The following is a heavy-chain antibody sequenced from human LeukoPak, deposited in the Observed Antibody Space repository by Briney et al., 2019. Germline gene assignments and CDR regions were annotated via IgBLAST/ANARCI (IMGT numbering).Heavy chain of an antibody. D-gene: IGHD4-17*01. V-gene: IGHV4-38-2*02. CDR3: ARARYGDYQAQIDY. Sequence: SETLSLTCTVSGYSISSGYYWGWIRQPPGKGLEWIGSIYHSGSTYYNPSLKSRVTISVDTSKNQFSLKLSSVTAADTAVYYCARARYGDYQAQIDYWGQGTLVTVSS. J-gene: IGHJ4*02. CDR1: GYSISSGYY. CDR2: IYHSGST.